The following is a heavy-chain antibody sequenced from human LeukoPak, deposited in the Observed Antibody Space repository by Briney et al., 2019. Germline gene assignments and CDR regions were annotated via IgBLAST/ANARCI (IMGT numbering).Heavy chain of an antibody. Sequence: SETLSLTCTVSGGSISSDGSYWSWIRQHPGKGLEWIGYIYYSGSTYYSPSLKSRVTISVDTSKNQFSLNLSSVTAADTAVYYCARVCSSSSCSYYYFAMDVWGQGTTVTVSS. V-gene: IGHV4-31*03. CDR1: GGSISSDGSY. J-gene: IGHJ6*02. D-gene: IGHD2-2*01. CDR2: IYYSGST. CDR3: ARVCSSSSCSYYYFAMDV.